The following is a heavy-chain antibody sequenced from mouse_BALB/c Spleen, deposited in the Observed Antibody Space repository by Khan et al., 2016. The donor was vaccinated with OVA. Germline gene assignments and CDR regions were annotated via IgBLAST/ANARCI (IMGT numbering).Heavy chain of an antibody. J-gene: IGHJ4*01. CDR3: ARLVDY. V-gene: IGHV5-6-5*01. CDR1: GFTFSNYA. Sequence: EVELVESGGGLVKPGGSLKLSCAGSGFTFSNYAMSWVRLTPEKRLEWVASISSGGNTYYPDSVKGRFTISRDNARNILYLQMNSLRSEDTAMYNCARLVDYWGQGTSVTVSS. CDR2: ISSGGNT.